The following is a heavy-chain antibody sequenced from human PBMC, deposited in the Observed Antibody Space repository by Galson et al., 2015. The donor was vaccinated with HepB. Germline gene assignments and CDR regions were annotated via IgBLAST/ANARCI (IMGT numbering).Heavy chain of an antibody. CDR2: IIPIFGTA. V-gene: IGHV1-69*13. J-gene: IGHJ6*02. Sequence: SVKVSCKASGGTFSSYAISWVRQAPGQGLEWMGGIIPIFGTANYAQKFQGGVTITADESTSTAYMELSSLRSEDTAVYYCAREVRVTVTTNHVSGVYYYYGMDVWGQGTTVTVSS. D-gene: IGHD4-11*01. CDR3: AREVRVTVTTNHVSGVYYYYGMDV. CDR1: GGTFSSYA.